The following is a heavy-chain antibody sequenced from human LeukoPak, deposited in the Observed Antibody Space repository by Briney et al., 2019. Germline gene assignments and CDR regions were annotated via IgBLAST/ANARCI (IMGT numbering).Heavy chain of an antibody. J-gene: IGHJ4*02. Sequence: SETLSLTCTVSGGSISSYYWSWIRQPAGKGLEWIGRIYTSGSTNYNPSLKSRVTMSIDTSKNQCSLKLSSVTAADTAVYYCARIWDSSGYCDYWGQGTLVTVSS. V-gene: IGHV4-4*07. D-gene: IGHD3-22*01. CDR2: IYTSGST. CDR3: ARIWDSSGYCDY. CDR1: GGSISSYY.